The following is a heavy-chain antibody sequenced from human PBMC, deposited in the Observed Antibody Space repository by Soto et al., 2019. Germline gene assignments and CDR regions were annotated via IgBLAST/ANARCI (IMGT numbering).Heavy chain of an antibody. D-gene: IGHD6-19*01. CDR3: ASSSGWYRLDF. CDR2: MYHSGST. J-gene: IGHJ4*02. Sequence: PSETLSLTCAVSGASISSDNWWNWVRQAPGKGLEWIGEMYHSGSTNYNPSLKSRITISVDKSRNHFSLSLSSVTAADTAVYYCASSSGWYRLDFWGQGTLVTVSS. V-gene: IGHV4-4*02. CDR1: GASISSDNW.